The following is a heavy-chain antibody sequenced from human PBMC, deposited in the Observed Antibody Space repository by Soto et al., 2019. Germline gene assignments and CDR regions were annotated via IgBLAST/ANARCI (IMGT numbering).Heavy chain of an antibody. V-gene: IGHV3-53*01. J-gene: IGHJ4*01. Sequence: GGSLRLSCGASGLSVSDNYMGWVRQAPGRGLEWVSVMYAGGDTHYADSVKGRFTISRDKSENTLYLQMNSLRDEDTGVYFCVSRIPSWVFDYWGLGTLVTVS. CDR3: VSRIPSWVFDY. D-gene: IGHD2-21*01. CDR2: MYAGGDT. CDR1: GLSVSDNY.